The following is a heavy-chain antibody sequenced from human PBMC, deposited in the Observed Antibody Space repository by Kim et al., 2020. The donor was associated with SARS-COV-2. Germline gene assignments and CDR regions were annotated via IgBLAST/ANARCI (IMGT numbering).Heavy chain of an antibody. J-gene: IGHJ4*02. CDR3: AREGITMIQNYFDY. Sequence: AQKVQGRGPMTRDTSTSTVYMELSSLRSEDTAVYYCAREGITMIQNYFDYWGQGTLVTVSS. V-gene: IGHV1-46*01. D-gene: IGHD3-22*01.